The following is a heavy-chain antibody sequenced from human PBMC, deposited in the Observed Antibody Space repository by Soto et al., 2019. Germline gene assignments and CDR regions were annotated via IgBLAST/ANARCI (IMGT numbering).Heavy chain of an antibody. CDR1: GGSMSGYY. Sequence: QVQLQESGPGLVKPSETLSLTCRVSGGSMSGYYWSWVRLAPGKGLEWIGYVYYTGSTNYNPSLQSRVSISVDTSNKHFSLSLSLVTAADTAVYFCARSIAVPSGHIDHWGQGIRVTFSS. CDR3: ARSIAVPSGHIDH. CDR2: VYYTGST. J-gene: IGHJ4*02. V-gene: IGHV4-59*01. D-gene: IGHD6-6*01.